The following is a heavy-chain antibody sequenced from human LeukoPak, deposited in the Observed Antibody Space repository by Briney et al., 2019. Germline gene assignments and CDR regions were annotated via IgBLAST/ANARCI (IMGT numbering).Heavy chain of an antibody. Sequence: ASVKVSCKASGGTFSSYAISWVRQAPGQGLEWMGWISAYNGDTNYAQNFQGRVTLTTVTSTSTAYMEVRSLRSDDTAVYYCAKDAPSVGYYDTSGYYLDYWGQGTLVTVSS. D-gene: IGHD3-22*01. CDR1: GGTFSSYA. J-gene: IGHJ4*02. V-gene: IGHV1-18*01. CDR3: AKDAPSVGYYDTSGYYLDY. CDR2: ISAYNGDT.